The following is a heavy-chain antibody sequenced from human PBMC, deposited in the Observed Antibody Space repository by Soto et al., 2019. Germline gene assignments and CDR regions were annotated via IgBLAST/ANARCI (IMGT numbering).Heavy chain of an antibody. Sequence: SVKVACNASGGTFSSYAISWVRQAPGQGLEWMGGIIPIFGTANYAQKFQGRVTITADESTSTAYMELSSLRSEDTAVYYRAREAAVAVNWFDPWGQGTLVTVSS. D-gene: IGHD6-19*01. CDR3: AREAAVAVNWFDP. V-gene: IGHV1-69*13. CDR2: IIPIFGTA. CDR1: GGTFSSYA. J-gene: IGHJ5*02.